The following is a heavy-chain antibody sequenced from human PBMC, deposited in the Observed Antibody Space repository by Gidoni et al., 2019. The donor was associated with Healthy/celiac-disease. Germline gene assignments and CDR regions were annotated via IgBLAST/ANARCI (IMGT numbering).Heavy chain of an antibody. CDR2: INPSGGST. D-gene: IGHD4-17*01. Sequence: QVQLVQSGAEVKKPGASVKVSCTASGYTFTSYYMHWVRQAPGQGLEWMGIINPSGGSTSYAQKFQGRVTMTRDTSTSTVYMELSSLRSEDTAVYYCARDRGPTVTTFWFDPWGQGTLVTVSS. J-gene: IGHJ5*02. CDR1: GYTFTSYY. V-gene: IGHV1-46*01. CDR3: ARDRGPTVTTFWFDP.